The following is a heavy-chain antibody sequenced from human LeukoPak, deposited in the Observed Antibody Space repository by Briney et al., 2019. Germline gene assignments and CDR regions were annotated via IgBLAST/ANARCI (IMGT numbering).Heavy chain of an antibody. CDR1: GFTFSNFN. V-gene: IGHV3-21*01. CDR3: ARGWGYFDWLLAS. D-gene: IGHD3-9*01. Sequence: GGSLRLSCIASGFTFSNFNMNWVRQAPGKGLEWVSSISTTNDYIYYADSIKRRFSVSRDNAKNSLYLQMNSLRAEDTAVYYCARGWGYFDWLLASWGQGTLVTVSS. J-gene: IGHJ5*02. CDR2: ISTTNDYI.